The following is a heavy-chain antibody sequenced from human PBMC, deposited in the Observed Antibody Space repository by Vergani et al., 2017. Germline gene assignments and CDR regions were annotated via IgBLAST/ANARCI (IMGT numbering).Heavy chain of an antibody. J-gene: IGHJ4*02. CDR3: AKDLSFFRGGTDY. D-gene: IGHD3-3*01. V-gene: IGHV3-23*01. CDR1: GFTFSSYA. CDR2: ISGSGGST. Sequence: EVQLLESGGGLVQPGGSLRLSCAASGFTFSSYAMSWVRQAPGKGREWVSAISGSGGSTYYADSVKGRFTISRDNSKNTLYLQMNSLIAEDTALYYCAKDLSFFRGGTDYWGQGTLVTVSS.